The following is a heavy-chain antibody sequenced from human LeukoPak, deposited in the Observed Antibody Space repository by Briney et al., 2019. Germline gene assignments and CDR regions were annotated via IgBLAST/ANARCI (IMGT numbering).Heavy chain of an antibody. CDR3: ARAFFVVKRENAFDI. J-gene: IGHJ3*02. Sequence: SETLSLTCTVSGGSISSGDYYWSWIRQPPGKGLEWTGYIYYSGSTYYNPSLKSRVTISVDTSKNQFSLKLSSVTAADTAVYYCARAFFVVKRENAFDIWGQGTMVTVSS. CDR2: IYYSGST. D-gene: IGHD3-22*01. CDR1: GGSISSGDYY. V-gene: IGHV4-30-4*01.